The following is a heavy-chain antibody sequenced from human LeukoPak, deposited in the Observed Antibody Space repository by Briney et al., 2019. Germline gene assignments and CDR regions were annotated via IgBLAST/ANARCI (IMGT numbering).Heavy chain of an antibody. V-gene: IGHV1-2*02. CDR2: INPNSGGT. J-gene: IGHJ4*02. CDR1: GYTFTGYY. D-gene: IGHD6-13*01. Sequence: ASVKVSCKAPGYTFTGYYMHWVRQAPGQGLEWMGWINPNSGGTNYAQKFQGRVTMTRDTSISTAYMELSRLRSDDTAVYYCAREVAAAAQAGLDYWGQGTLVTVSS. CDR3: AREVAAAAQAGLDY.